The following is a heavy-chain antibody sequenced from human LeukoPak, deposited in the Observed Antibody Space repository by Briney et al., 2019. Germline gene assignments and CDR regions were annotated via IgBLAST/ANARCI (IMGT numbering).Heavy chain of an antibody. CDR3: ARGGLEPVDY. CDR2: IIGSGGST. J-gene: IGHJ4*02. Sequence: GGSLRLSCAASGFTFSSYAMSWVRQAPGKGLEWVSAIIGSGGSTYYADSVKGRFTISRDNVKNTLYLQMNGLRAEDTAVYYCARGGLEPVDYWGQGTLVTVSS. D-gene: IGHD1-14*01. CDR1: GFTFSSYA. V-gene: IGHV3-23*01.